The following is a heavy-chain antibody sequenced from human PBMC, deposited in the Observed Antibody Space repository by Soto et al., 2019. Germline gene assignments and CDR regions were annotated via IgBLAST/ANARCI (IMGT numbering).Heavy chain of an antibody. CDR3: AREWLWFWELWGGMDV. V-gene: IGHV3-21*01. CDR1: GFTFSSYS. CDR2: IGSSSYYI. J-gene: IGHJ6*02. Sequence: EVQLVESGGGLVKPGGSLRLSCAASGFTFSSYSMNWVRQAPGKGLEWVSYIGSSSYYIYYADSVKGRFTISRDNAKNSLYLQLNSLRAEDTAVYYCAREWLWFWELWGGMDVWGQGTTVTVSS. D-gene: IGHD3-10*01.